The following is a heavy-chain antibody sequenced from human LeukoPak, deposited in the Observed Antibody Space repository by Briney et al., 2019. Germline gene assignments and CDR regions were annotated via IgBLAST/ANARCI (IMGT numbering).Heavy chain of an antibody. CDR3: ARADSTSWFDY. D-gene: IGHD6-13*01. CDR1: GFTFSSYE. Sequence: QPGGSLRLSCIAAGFTFSSYEMSWVRQAPGKGLEWVSYIRSSSGIFYAESVKGRFTISRDNAKNSLYLQMNSLRAEDTAVYYCARADSTSWFDYWGQGTQVSVSS. J-gene: IGHJ4*02. V-gene: IGHV3-48*03. CDR2: IRSSSGI.